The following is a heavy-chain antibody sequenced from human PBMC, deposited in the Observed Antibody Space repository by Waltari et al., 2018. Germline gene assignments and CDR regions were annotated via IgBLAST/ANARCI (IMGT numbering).Heavy chain of an antibody. CDR1: GGTFSSYA. CDR3: ARDREHCSGGSCYTYYYYGMDV. V-gene: IGHV1-69*01. CDR2: IIPIFGTA. J-gene: IGHJ6*02. D-gene: IGHD2-15*01. Sequence: QVQLVQSGAEVKKPGSSVKVSCKASGGTFSSYAIRWVRQAPGQGLEWMGGIIPIFGTANYAQKFQGRVTITADESTSTAYMELSSLRSEETAVYYCARDREHCSGGSCYTYYYYGMDVWGQGTTVTVSS.